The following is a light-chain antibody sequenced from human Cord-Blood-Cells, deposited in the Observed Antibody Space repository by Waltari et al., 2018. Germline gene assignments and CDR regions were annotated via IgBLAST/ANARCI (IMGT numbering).Light chain of an antibody. Sequence: ELVVTLSPGTLSLSPGESATLSCSASQSGSSSYLAWYQQKPGQAPRLLIYGASSRATGIPDRFSGGGSGTDFTLTISRLEPEDFAVYYCQQYGSPPWTFGQGTKVEIK. V-gene: IGKV3-20*01. J-gene: IGKJ1*01. CDR2: GAS. CDR1: QSGSSSY. CDR3: QQYGSPPWT.